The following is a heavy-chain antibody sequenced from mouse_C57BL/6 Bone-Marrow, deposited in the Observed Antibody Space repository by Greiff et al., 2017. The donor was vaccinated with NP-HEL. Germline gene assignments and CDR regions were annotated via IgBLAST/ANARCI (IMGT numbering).Heavy chain of an antibody. J-gene: IGHJ2*01. Sequence: EVMLVESGGGLVKPGGSLKLSCAASGFTFSSYAMSWVRQTPEKRLEWVATISDGGSYTYYPDNVKGRFTISRDNAKNNLYLQMSHLKSEDTAMHYCARDGGGFSYYFDYWGQGTTLTVSS. CDR1: GFTFSSYA. CDR2: ISDGGSYT. CDR3: ARDGGGFSYYFDY. V-gene: IGHV5-4*01.